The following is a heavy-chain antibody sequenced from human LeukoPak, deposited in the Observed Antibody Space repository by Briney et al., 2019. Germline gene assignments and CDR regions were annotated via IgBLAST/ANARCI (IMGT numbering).Heavy chain of an antibody. V-gene: IGHV3-21*04. CDR3: AKVSFPTLRITMVRGDYFDY. CDR2: ITTSSTYT. Sequence: GGSLRLSCEASGFSFSSYNMDWVRQTPGKGLEWISSITTSSTYTFYADSVKGRFTISRDNARNSLYLQMNSLRAEDTAVYYCAKVSFPTLRITMVRGDYFDYWGQGTLVTVSS. D-gene: IGHD3-10*01. J-gene: IGHJ4*02. CDR1: GFSFSSYN.